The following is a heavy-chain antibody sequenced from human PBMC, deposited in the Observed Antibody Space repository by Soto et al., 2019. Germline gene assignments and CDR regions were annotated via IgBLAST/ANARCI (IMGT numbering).Heavy chain of an antibody. J-gene: IGHJ4*02. Sequence: SLQSSGKGSAYSFTIYWIGWVRHMPGKGLEWMENIYPGDSDTRYSPSLRGQVTISAKKAISTAYLQGSSRQASATALYYCARLGGSSSRFTFAYWGQGS. CDR2: IYPGDSDT. D-gene: IGHD6-19*01. CDR3: ARLGGSSSRFTFAY. CDR1: AYSFTIYW. V-gene: IGHV5-51*01.